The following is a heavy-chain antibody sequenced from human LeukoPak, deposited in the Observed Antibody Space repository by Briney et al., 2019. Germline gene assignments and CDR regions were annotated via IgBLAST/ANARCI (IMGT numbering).Heavy chain of an antibody. Sequence: PSETLSLTCTVSGGSISSGGYYWSWIRQHPGKGLEWIGYIYYSGSTYYNPSLKSRVTISVDTSKNQFSLKLSSVTAADTAVYYCASGGNKITMIAGGDAFDIWGQGTMVTVSS. CDR1: GGSISSGGYY. V-gene: IGHV4-31*03. CDR3: ASGGNKITMIAGGDAFDI. CDR2: IYYSGST. J-gene: IGHJ3*02. D-gene: IGHD3-22*01.